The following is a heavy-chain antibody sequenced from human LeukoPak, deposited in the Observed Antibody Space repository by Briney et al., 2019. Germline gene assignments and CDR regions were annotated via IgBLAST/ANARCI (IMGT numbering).Heavy chain of an antibody. D-gene: IGHD6-6*01. CDR2: INHSGST. CDR1: GGSFSGYY. V-gene: IGHV4-34*01. Sequence: SETLSLTCAVYGGSFSGYYWSWIRQPPGKGLEWIGEINHSGSTNYNPSLKSRVTISVDTSKNQFSLKLSSVTAADTAVYYCAREVAARPVHYYYDLDVWGKGTTVTVYS. J-gene: IGHJ6*03. CDR3: AREVAARPVHYYYDLDV.